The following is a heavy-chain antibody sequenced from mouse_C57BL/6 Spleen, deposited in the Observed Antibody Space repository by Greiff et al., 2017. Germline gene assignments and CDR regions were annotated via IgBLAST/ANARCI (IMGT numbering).Heavy chain of an antibody. CDR2: IHPNSGST. V-gene: IGHV1-64*01. CDR3: ASSRVYDGYPAWLDY. J-gene: IGHJ3*01. CDR1: GYTFTSYW. Sequence: QVQLQQPGAELVKPGASVKLSCKASGYTFTSYWMHWVKQRPGQGLEWIGMIHPNSGSTNYNEKFKSKATLTVDKSSSTAYMQLSSLTSDDSAVYYCASSRVYDGYPAWLDYWGQGTLVTVSA. D-gene: IGHD2-3*01.